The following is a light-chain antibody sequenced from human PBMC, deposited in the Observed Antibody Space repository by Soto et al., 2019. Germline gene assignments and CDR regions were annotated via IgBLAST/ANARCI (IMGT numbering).Light chain of an antibody. CDR3: TAWDDTLSGLV. J-gene: IGLJ2*01. V-gene: IGLV1-47*01. Sequence: QSVLTQPPSASGTPGQRVTISCSGRSSNIGSNSVYWYQQLPGTAPKLLIYRNDQRPSGVPDRFSVSRSGTSASLAISGLRSEDEADYFCTAWDDTLSGLVFGGGTKLTVL. CDR2: RND. CDR1: SSNIGSNS.